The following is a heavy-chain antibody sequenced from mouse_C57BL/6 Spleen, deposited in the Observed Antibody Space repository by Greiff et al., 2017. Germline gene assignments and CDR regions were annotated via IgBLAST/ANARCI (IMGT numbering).Heavy chain of an antibody. Sequence: EVQGVESGEGLVKPGGSLKLSCAASGFTFSSYAMSWVRQTPEKRLEWVAYISSGGDYIYYADTVKGRFTISRDNARNTLYLQMSSLKSEDTAMYYCTRDRGTTVVALRYFDVWGTGTTVTVSS. CDR1: GFTFSSYA. CDR3: TRDRGTTVVALRYFDV. CDR2: ISSGGDYI. J-gene: IGHJ1*03. V-gene: IGHV5-9-1*02. D-gene: IGHD1-1*01.